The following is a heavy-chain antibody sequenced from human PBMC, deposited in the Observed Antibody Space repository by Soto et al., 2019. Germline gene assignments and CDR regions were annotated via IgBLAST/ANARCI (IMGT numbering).Heavy chain of an antibody. V-gene: IGHV3-30*18. J-gene: IGHJ3*02. CDR2: ISYDGSNK. CDR3: AKWQMTLGIAVAGTPDDAFDI. D-gene: IGHD6-19*01. Sequence: GGSLRLSCAASGFTFSSYGMHWVRQAPGKGLEWVAVISYDGSNKYYADSVKGRFTISRDNSKNTLYLQMNSLRAEDTAVYYCAKWQMTLGIAVAGTPDDAFDIWGQGTMVTVSS. CDR1: GFTFSSYG.